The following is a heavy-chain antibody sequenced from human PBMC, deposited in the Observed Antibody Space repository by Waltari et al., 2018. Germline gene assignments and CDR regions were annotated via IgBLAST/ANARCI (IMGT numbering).Heavy chain of an antibody. Sequence: QVQLVQPGAEVKKPGASVKVSCKASGYTFTSYAMHWVRQAPGQRLEWMGWVNAAYGNTNYSQKCQGRGTMTWDTSASTAYMELSSLRSEDTAVYYCARGPDIWFGESSRNDAFDIWGQGTMVTVSS. V-gene: IGHV1-3*01. CDR3: ARGPDIWFGESSRNDAFDI. J-gene: IGHJ3*02. D-gene: IGHD3-10*01. CDR2: VNAAYGNT. CDR1: GYTFTSYA.